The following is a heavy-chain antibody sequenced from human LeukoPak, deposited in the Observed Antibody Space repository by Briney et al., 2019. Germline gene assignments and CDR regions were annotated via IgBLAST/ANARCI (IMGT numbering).Heavy chain of an antibody. D-gene: IGHD3-9*01. CDR3: AKSSDLLTGYYSYFEY. CDR2: IFYDGSIQ. V-gene: IGHV3-30*18. Sequence: PGGSLRLSCAVSGFTFSSYAMHWVRQAPGKGLEWVAVIFYDGSIQYYADSVKGRFTISRDNSKNTLYMQMNSLRAEDTAVYYCAKSSDLLTGYYSYFEYWGHGTLVTVAS. CDR1: GFTFSSYA. J-gene: IGHJ4*01.